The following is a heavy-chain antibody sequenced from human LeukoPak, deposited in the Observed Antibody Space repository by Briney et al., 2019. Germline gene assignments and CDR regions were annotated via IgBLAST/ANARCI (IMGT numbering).Heavy chain of an antibody. CDR3: AKDRVATERYYMDV. V-gene: IGHV3-15*01. CDR1: GFTFINAW. D-gene: IGHD6-13*01. J-gene: IGHJ6*03. CDR2: IKAKAHGGTI. Sequence: GGSLRLSCAASGFTFINAWMAWVRQAPGKGLEWVGRIKAKAHGGTIEYAAPVKGRFTISRDDSKNTLYLQMNSLKTEDTAVYYCAKDRVATERYYMDVWGKGTTVTISS.